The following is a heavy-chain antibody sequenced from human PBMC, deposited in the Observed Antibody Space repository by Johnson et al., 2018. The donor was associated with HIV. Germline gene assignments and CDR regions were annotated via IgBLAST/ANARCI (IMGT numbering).Heavy chain of an antibody. D-gene: IGHD4-17*01. V-gene: IGHV3-30*03. Sequence: QMLLVESGGGVVQPGRSLRLSCAASGFTFSSYGMHWVRQAPGKGLEWLAVISYDGSHKYYADSVKGRFTISRDNAKNSLYLQMNSLRAEDTAVYYCARSRDYGPARSAFDIWGQGTMVTVSS. CDR2: ISYDGSHK. CDR1: GFTFSSYG. CDR3: ARSRDYGPARSAFDI. J-gene: IGHJ3*02.